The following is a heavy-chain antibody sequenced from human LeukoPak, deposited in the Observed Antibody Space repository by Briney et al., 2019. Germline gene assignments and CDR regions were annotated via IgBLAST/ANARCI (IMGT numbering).Heavy chain of an antibody. Sequence: SETLSLTCAVYGGSFSGYYWGWIRQPPGKGLEWIGSIYYSGSTYYNPSLKSRVTISVDTSKNQFSLKLSSVTAADTAVYYCARGRKPYDSSGYSSFDYWGQGTLVTVSS. CDR3: ARGRKPYDSSGYSSFDY. V-gene: IGHV4-34*01. J-gene: IGHJ4*02. CDR2: IYYSGST. CDR1: GGSFSGYY. D-gene: IGHD3-22*01.